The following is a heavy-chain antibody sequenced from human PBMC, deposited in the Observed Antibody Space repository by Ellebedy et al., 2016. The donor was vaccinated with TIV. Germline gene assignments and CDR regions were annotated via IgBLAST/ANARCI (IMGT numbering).Heavy chain of an antibody. D-gene: IGHD3-3*01. Sequence: MPSETLSLTCTVSAGSISSSYWSWIRQPPGKGLECIGHIYYRGSTNYNPSLKSQVTISVDTSKYQLSLKLNSVTAADTAVYYCARGRYYDFWNGYMDDFDSWGQGTMVTVSS. J-gene: IGHJ3*02. CDR3: ARGRYYDFWNGYMDDFDS. CDR2: IYYRGST. V-gene: IGHV4-59*01. CDR1: AGSISSSY.